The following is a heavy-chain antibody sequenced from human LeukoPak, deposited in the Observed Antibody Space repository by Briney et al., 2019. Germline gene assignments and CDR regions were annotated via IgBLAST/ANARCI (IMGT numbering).Heavy chain of an antibody. CDR1: GFXFTSSA. V-gene: IGHV1-58*02. J-gene: IGHJ4*02. Sequence: SVKVSCKASGFXFTSSAIQWVRQARGQRLEWIGWIVVGSGNTNYAEKFQERVTITRDMSTNTAYMELSSLRAEDTAVYYCAASGRYDFWSGYYEQFDYWGQGTLVTVSS. D-gene: IGHD3-3*01. CDR3: AASGRYDFWSGYYEQFDY. CDR2: IVVGSGNT.